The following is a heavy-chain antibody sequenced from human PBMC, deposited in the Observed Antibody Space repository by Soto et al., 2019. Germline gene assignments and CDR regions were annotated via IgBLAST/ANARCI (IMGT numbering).Heavy chain of an antibody. D-gene: IGHD3-9*01. CDR2: IKSKTDGGTT. J-gene: IGHJ3*02. V-gene: IGHV3-15*01. CDR1: GFTFSNAW. CDR3: TTVDSKPYYDILTGYYNPDGAFDI. Sequence: GGSLRLSCAASGFTFSNAWMSWVRQAPGKGLEWVGRIKSKTDGGTTDYAAPVKGRFTISRDDSKNTLYLQMNSLKTEDTAVYYCTTVDSKPYYDILTGYYNPDGAFDIWGQGTMVTVSS.